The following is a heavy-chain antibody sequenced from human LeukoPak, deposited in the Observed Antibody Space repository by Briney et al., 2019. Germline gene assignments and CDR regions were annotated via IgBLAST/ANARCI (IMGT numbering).Heavy chain of an antibody. CDR1: GYTFTSYY. V-gene: IGHV1-46*01. CDR3: ARDSGAGSYFDY. CDR2: IHPSGGST. Sequence: GASVKVSCKASGYTFTSYYMHWVRQAPGQGLEWVGIIHPSGGSTSYAQKFQGRVTMTRDTSTSTVYMELSSLRSEDTAVYYCARDSGAGSYFDYWGQGTLVTVSS. D-gene: IGHD7-27*01. J-gene: IGHJ4*02.